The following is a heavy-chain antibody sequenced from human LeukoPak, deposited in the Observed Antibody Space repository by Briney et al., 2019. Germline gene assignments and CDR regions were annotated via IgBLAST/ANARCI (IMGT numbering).Heavy chain of an antibody. CDR3: ARLSDLYNGTYLLDS. D-gene: IGHD1-26*01. Sequence: SETLSLTCTVSGNSVTSYYWSWIRQPPGKGLEWIGYGDHFGGAIYNPSLKSRVTISVDSSKNQFSLRLTSVTAADTTVYHCARLSDLYNGTYLLDSWSQGTLVTVSS. V-gene: IGHV4-59*02. CDR1: GNSVTSYY. J-gene: IGHJ4*02. CDR2: GDHFGGA.